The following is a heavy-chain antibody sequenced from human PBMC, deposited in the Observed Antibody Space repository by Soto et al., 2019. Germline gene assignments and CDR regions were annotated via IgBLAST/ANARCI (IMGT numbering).Heavy chain of an antibody. J-gene: IGHJ4*02. CDR2: ISSSSSYI. V-gene: IGHV3-21*01. CDR3: ARVFSGSGSYYNPDY. D-gene: IGHD3-10*01. CDR1: GFTFSSYS. Sequence: EVQLVESGGGLVKPGGSLRLSCAASGFTFSSYSMNWVRQAPGKGLEWVSSISSSSSYIYYADSVKGRFTISRDNAKNSLYLQMNSLRAEDTAVYYCARVFSGSGSYYNPDYWGQGTLVTVSS.